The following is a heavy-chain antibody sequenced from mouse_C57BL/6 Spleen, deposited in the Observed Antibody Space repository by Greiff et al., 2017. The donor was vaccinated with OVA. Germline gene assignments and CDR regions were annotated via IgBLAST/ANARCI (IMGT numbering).Heavy chain of an antibody. Sequence: QVQLQQPGAELVKPGASVKMSCKASGYTFTSYWITWVKQRPGQGLEWIGDIYPGSGSTNYNEKFKSKATLTVDKSSSTAYMQLSSLTSEDAAVYYCARAYYGNSYVDVWGQGTTLTVSS. J-gene: IGHJ2*01. CDR3: ARAYYGNSYVDV. V-gene: IGHV1-55*01. CDR1: GYTFTSYW. CDR2: IYPGSGST. D-gene: IGHD1-1*01.